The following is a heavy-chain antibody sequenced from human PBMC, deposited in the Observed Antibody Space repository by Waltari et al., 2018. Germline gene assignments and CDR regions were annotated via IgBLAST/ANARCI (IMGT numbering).Heavy chain of an antibody. CDR2: FGPGERET. Sequence: QVQLVQSGAEVKKPGASVKVSCKVSGHTLKEMSIKWVRQAPGKGLEWVGGFGPGERETIFTQEFQGRVTMTENPSTDTAYMERSSLRSEDTAVYFCATAILNWTFDFWGQGTLVTVSS. CDR3: ATAILNWTFDF. V-gene: IGHV1-24*01. J-gene: IGHJ4*02. D-gene: IGHD1-1*01. CDR1: GHTLKEMS.